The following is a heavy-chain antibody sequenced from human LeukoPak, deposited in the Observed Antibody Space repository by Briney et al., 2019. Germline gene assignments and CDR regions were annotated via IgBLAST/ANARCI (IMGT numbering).Heavy chain of an antibody. J-gene: IGHJ6*02. CDR1: GFTFSSYA. CDR2: ISYDGSNK. D-gene: IGHD6-13*01. V-gene: IGHV3-30-3*01. Sequence: PGRSLRLSCAASGFTFSSYAMHWVRQAPGKGLGWVAVISYDGSNKYYADSVKGRFTISRDNSKNTLYLQMNSLRAEDTAVYYCARQTTAGASFDVWGQGTSVTVSS. CDR3: ARQTTAGASFDV.